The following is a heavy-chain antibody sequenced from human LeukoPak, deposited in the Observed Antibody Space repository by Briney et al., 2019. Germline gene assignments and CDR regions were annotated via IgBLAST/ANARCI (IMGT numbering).Heavy chain of an antibody. J-gene: IGHJ6*02. CDR1: GFTFSTYW. Sequence: GGSLRLSCAASGFTFSTYWMHWVRQAPGKGLVWVSRVSSDGSGTSYADSVKGRFTISRDNAKNTLYLQMNSLSAEDTAVYYCAKESRYYYGMDVWGQGTTVTVSS. CDR3: AKESRYYYGMDV. V-gene: IGHV3-74*01. CDR2: VSSDGSGT.